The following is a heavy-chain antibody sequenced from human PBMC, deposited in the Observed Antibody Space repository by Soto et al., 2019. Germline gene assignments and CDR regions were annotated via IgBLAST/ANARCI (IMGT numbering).Heavy chain of an antibody. J-gene: IGHJ6*03. Sequence: ASVKVSGKASGYTFTSYDINWVRQATGQGLEWMGWMNPNSGNTGYAQKFQGRVTMTRNTSISTAYMELSSLRSEDTAVYYCAREVGPTDYYGSGSPMDVWGKGTTVTISS. CDR1: GYTFTSYD. CDR2: MNPNSGNT. CDR3: AREVGPTDYYGSGSPMDV. V-gene: IGHV1-8*01. D-gene: IGHD3-10*01.